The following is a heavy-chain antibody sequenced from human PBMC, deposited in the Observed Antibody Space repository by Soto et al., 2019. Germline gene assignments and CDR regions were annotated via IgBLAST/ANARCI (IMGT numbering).Heavy chain of an antibody. CDR2: ISSSGLTI. Sequence: QVHLVESGGGLVKPGGSLRLSCAASGFAFNDYYMTWIRQAPGKGLEWVSYISSSGLTIYYADSVKGRFTISRDNAKNSLFLPMNRLRADDTAVYYCARAADGDYRVKGSDYWGQGTLVTVSS. CDR3: ARAADGDYRVKGSDY. D-gene: IGHD4-17*01. V-gene: IGHV3-11*01. CDR1: GFAFNDYY. J-gene: IGHJ4*02.